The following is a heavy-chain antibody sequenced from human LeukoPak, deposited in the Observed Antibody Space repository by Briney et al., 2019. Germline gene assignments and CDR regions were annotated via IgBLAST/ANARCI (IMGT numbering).Heavy chain of an antibody. V-gene: IGHV4-4*02. D-gene: IGHD3-10*01. Sequence: SGTLSLTCAVSGGSISSSNWWSWVRRPPGKGLEWIGEIYHSGSTNYNPSLKSRVTISVDKSKNQFSLKLSSVTAADTAVYYCARGERYYYGSGSSYYFDYWGQGTLVTVSS. J-gene: IGHJ4*02. CDR3: ARGERYYYGSGSSYYFDY. CDR2: IYHSGST. CDR1: GGSISSSNW.